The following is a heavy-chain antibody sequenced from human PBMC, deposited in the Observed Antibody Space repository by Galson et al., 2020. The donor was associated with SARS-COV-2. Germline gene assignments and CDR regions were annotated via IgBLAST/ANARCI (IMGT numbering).Heavy chain of an antibody. CDR2: IWFDGRNK. V-gene: IGHV3-33*01. Sequence: GESLKISCAASGFTFSSHAIHWVRQAPGKGLEWVAQIWFDGRNKYYTDSVRGRFSISRDNSKNTVSLQMNSLRAEDTAVYYCARDGQSGAPYAFDFWGQGTTVTVSS. CDR3: ARDGQSGAPYAFDF. D-gene: IGHD4-4*01. CDR1: GFTFSSHA. J-gene: IGHJ3*01.